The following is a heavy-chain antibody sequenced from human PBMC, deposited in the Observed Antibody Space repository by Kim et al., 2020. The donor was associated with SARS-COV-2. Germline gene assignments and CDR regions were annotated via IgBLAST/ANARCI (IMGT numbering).Heavy chain of an antibody. D-gene: IGHD2-2*01. CDR1: GFTFSSYS. CDR3: AREQDCSSTSCYVEFGIAVEKNSYYYGMDV. J-gene: IGHJ6*02. V-gene: IGHV3-21*01. Sequence: GGSLRLSCAASGFTFSSYSMNWVRQAPGKGLEWVSSISSSSSYIYYADSVKGRFTISRDNAKNSLYLQMNSLRAEDTAVYYCAREQDCSSTSCYVEFGIAVEKNSYYYGMDVWGQGTTVTVSS. CDR2: ISSSSSYI.